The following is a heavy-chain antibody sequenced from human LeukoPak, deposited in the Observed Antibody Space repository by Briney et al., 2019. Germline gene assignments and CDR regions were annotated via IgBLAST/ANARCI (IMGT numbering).Heavy chain of an antibody. CDR3: ARGDSGSYYFDY. D-gene: IGHD1-26*01. V-gene: IGHV3-30*03. Sequence: PGTSLRLSCAASGFTFTSYGMHWVRQAPGKGLEWVALITYDGYYKYYSDSVKGRFTISSDTSKNTLYLQMNSLRAEDTAVYYCARGDSGSYYFDYWGQGTLVTVSS. J-gene: IGHJ4*02. CDR2: ITYDGYYK. CDR1: GFTFTSYG.